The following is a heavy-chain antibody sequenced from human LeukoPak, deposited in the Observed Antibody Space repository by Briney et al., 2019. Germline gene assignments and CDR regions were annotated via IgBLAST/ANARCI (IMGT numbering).Heavy chain of an antibody. D-gene: IGHD3-3*02. J-gene: IGHJ4*02. CDR1: GFTFSSFA. CDR2: ISGSGGST. Sequence: PGGSLSLSCAASGFTFSSFAMSWVRQAPGKGLEWVSGISGSGGSTYYADSVKGRFTISRDNSKNTLYLQMNSLRAEDTAVYYCAEGDSSYGVAYFDYWGQGTLVTVSS. V-gene: IGHV3-23*01. CDR3: AEGDSSYGVAYFDY.